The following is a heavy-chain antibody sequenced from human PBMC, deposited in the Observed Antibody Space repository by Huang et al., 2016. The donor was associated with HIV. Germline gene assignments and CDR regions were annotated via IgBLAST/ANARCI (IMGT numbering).Heavy chain of an antibody. J-gene: IGHJ4*02. CDR1: GFTFSNAW. CDR3: TTIVAASSGFVHWIFPAGWIDYFDY. CDR2: TQSKLVGGTT. Sequence: EVHLVEAGGGLVKPGGSLRFSCAACGFTFSNAWRGWVRQAPVKVLEVIGPTQSKLVGGTTAYAEPVIGTFPISREAIKNTLYLQMNNLKTVVTAVYYCTTIVAASSGFVHWIFPAGWIDYFDYWGQGTLVTVSS. V-gene: IGHV3-15*01. D-gene: IGHD3-22*01.